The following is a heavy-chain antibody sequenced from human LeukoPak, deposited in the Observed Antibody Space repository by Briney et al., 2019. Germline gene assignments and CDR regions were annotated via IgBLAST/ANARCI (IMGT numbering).Heavy chain of an antibody. V-gene: IGHV1-18*01. CDR2: ISAYNGNT. CDR1: GYSFTSYG. CDR3: AKDTYYYDSSGYYYYLDY. D-gene: IGHD3-22*01. Sequence: GASVKVSCKASGYSFTSYGISWVRQAPGQGLEWMGWISAYNGNTNHAQKLQGRVTMTTDTSTSTAYMELRSLRSDDTAVYYCAKDTYYYDSSGYYYYLDYWGQGTLVTVSS. J-gene: IGHJ4*02.